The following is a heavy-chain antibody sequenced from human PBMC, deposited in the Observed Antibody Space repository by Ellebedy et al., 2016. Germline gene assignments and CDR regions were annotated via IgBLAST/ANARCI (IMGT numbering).Heavy chain of an antibody. Sequence: SETLSLTXAVSGGSISSGGYSWSWIRQPPGKGLEWIGYIYHSGSTYYNPSLKSRVTISVDRSKNQFSLKLSSVTAADTAVYYCARWAGYYFDYWGQGTLVTVSS. V-gene: IGHV4-30-2*01. CDR1: GGSISSGGYS. CDR3: ARWAGYYFDY. CDR2: IYHSGST. J-gene: IGHJ4*02.